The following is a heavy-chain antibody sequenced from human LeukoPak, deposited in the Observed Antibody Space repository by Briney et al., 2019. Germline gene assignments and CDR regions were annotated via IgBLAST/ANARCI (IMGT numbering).Heavy chain of an antibody. Sequence: SETLSLTCTVSGGSISSYYWSWIRQPPGKGLEWIGYIYYSGSTNYNPSLKSRVTISVDTSKNQFSLKLSSVTAADTAVYYCARRNFDWLSELNWFDPWGQGTLVTVSS. J-gene: IGHJ5*02. CDR3: ARRNFDWLSELNWFDP. D-gene: IGHD3-9*01. V-gene: IGHV4-59*01. CDR2: IYYSGST. CDR1: GGSISSYY.